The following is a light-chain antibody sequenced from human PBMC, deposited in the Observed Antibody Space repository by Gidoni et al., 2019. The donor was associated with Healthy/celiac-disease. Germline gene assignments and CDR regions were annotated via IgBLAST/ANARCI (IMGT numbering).Light chain of an antibody. J-gene: IGKJ5*01. CDR3: QQSYSTLIT. V-gene: IGKV1-39*01. CDR1: QSISSY. Sequence: QLNQSPSSLSASVGDRVTITCRASQSISSYLNWYQQKPGKAPKLLIYAASSLQSGVPSRFSGSGSGTDFTLTISSLQPEDFATYYCQQSYSTLITFGQGTRLEIK. CDR2: AAS.